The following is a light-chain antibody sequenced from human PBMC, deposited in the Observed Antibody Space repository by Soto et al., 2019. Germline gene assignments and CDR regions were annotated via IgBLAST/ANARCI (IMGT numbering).Light chain of an antibody. Sequence: QSVLAQPPSASGSPGQSVTISCTGSGSDIGAYKFVSWYQQHPGKAPKLMIFGVTVRPSGVPDRFSGSKSGNTASLTVSGLQADDEAIYYCYSYAGRNIWVFGGGTKLTVL. CDR2: GVT. CDR1: GSDIGAYKF. V-gene: IGLV2-8*01. J-gene: IGLJ3*02. CDR3: YSYAGRNIWV.